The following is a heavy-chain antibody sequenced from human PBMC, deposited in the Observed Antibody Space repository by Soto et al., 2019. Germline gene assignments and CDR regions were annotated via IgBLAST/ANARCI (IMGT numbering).Heavy chain of an antibody. Sequence: HPGGSLRLSCAASGFTFSGYSMSWVRQASGRGLEWVGRIRSKANNYATAYAASVKGRFTISIDDSKNTAYLQMNSLKTEDTAVYYCYSATDGRPWGQGTLVTVSS. CDR1: GFTFSGYS. CDR3: YSATDGRP. J-gene: IGHJ5*02. V-gene: IGHV3-73*01. CDR2: IRSKANNYAT.